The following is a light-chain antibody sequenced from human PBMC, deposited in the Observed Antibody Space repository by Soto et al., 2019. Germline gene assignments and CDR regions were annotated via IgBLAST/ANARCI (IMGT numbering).Light chain of an antibody. CDR2: GAS. Sequence: AIQMTQSPSSLSASVGDRVTITCRASQGIGTELGWYQLKPGKAPKLLVYGASTLQSGVLLRFSGSGSGTDFTLTISSLQPDDFATYYWLQDFSDPRTFGQGTKVEIK. CDR1: QGIGTE. V-gene: IGKV1-6*02. J-gene: IGKJ1*01. CDR3: LQDFSDPRT.